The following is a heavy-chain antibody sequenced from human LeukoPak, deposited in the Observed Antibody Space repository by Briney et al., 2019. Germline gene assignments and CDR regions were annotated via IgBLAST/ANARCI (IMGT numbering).Heavy chain of an antibody. D-gene: IGHD3-22*01. J-gene: IGHJ3*02. CDR2: INSDGSST. V-gene: IGHV3-74*01. CDR3: AGTKIDYDSSGYYLSGAFDI. Sequence: GGSLRLSCAASGFTFSSYWMHWVRQAPGKGLVWVSRINSDGSSTSYADSVKGRFTISRDNAKNTLYLQMNSLRAEDTAVYYCAGTKIDYDSSGYYLSGAFDIWGQGTMVTVSS. CDR1: GFTFSSYW.